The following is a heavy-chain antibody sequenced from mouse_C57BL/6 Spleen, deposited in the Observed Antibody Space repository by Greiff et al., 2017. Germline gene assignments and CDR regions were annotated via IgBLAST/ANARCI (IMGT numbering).Heavy chain of an antibody. CDR3: AREGTLLLPFAY. J-gene: IGHJ3*01. V-gene: IGHV5-17*01. CDR2: ISSGSSTI. Sequence: EVKVVESGGGLVKPGGSLKLSCAASGFTFSDYGMHWVRQAPEKGLEWVAYISSGSSTIYYADTVKGRFTISRDNAKNTLFLQMTSLRSEDTAMYYCAREGTLLLPFAYWGQGTLVTVSA. CDR1: GFTFSDYG. D-gene: IGHD1-1*01.